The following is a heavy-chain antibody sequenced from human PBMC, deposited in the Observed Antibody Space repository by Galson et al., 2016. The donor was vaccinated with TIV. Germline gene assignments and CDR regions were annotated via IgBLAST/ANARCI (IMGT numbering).Heavy chain of an antibody. CDR1: GYSFSSYW. J-gene: IGHJ4*02. CDR2: IYAGDSDT. Sequence: SGAEVKKPGESLKISCQGSGYSFSSYWIAWVRQMPGEGLEWMGVIYAGDSDTRYSPSFQGQVTSSADKSISTAYLQWSSLRASDTAMYYCARAGGAADYWGQGTLVTVSS. D-gene: IGHD3-10*01. CDR3: ARAGGAADY. V-gene: IGHV5-51*01.